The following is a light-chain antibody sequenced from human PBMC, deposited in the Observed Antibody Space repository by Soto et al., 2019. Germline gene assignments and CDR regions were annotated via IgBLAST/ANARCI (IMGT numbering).Light chain of an antibody. J-gene: IGLJ2*01. CDR2: DVR. CDR1: SSDIGAYNY. V-gene: IGLV2-14*03. Sequence: QSALTQPTSVSGSPGQSITISCTGTSSDIGAYNYVSWYQQHPGKAPKLMIRDVRNRPSGVSNRFSGSKSGNTASLTISGIQAEAEADYYRSSYTSSSSVVFGGGTNSPS. CDR3: SSYTSSSSVV.